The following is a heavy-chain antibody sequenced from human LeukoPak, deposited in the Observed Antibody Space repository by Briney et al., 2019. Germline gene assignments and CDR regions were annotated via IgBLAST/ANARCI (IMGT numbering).Heavy chain of an antibody. CDR1: GYTFTSYG. D-gene: IGHD2-2*01. CDR2: ISAYNGNT. CDR3: ARVREDIVVVPAAIRAFDI. J-gene: IGHJ3*02. Sequence: GASVKVSCKASGYTFTSYGISWVRQAPGQGLEWMGWISAYNGNTNYAQRLQGRVTMTTDTSTSTAYMELRSLRSDDTAVYYCARVREDIVVVPAAIRAFDIWGQGTMVTVSS. V-gene: IGHV1-18*01.